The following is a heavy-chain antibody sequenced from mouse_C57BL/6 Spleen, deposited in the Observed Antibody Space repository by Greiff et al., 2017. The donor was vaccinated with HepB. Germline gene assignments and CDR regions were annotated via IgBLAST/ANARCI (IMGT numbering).Heavy chain of an antibody. D-gene: IGHD1-1*01. CDR3: ARSYYYGSSPYAMDY. CDR2: INPYNGGT. V-gene: IGHV1-19*01. J-gene: IGHJ4*01. CDR1: GYTFTDYY. Sequence: EVKLQESGPVLVKPGASVKMSCKASGYTFTDYYMNWVKQSHGKSLEWIGVINPYNGGTSYNQKFKGKATLTVDKSSSTAYMELNSLTSEDSAVYYCARSYYYGSSPYAMDYWGQGTSVTVSS.